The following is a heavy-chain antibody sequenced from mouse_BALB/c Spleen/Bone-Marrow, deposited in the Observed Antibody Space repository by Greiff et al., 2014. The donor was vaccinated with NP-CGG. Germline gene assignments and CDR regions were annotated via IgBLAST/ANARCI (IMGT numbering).Heavy chain of an antibody. Sequence: EVQLQQSGPELVKPGASVKMSCKASGYTFTDYYMKWVKQSHGKSLGWIGDINPNNGDTFYNQKFKGKATLTVDKSSSTAYMQLNSLTSEDSAVYYCARRAYYGNYGGYWGQGTTLTVSS. CDR2: INPNNGDT. D-gene: IGHD2-10*01. CDR1: GYTFTDYY. V-gene: IGHV1-26*01. CDR3: ARRAYYGNYGGY. J-gene: IGHJ2*01.